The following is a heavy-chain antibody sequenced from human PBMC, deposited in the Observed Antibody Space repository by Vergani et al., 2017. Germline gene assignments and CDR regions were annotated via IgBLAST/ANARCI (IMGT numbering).Heavy chain of an antibody. J-gene: IGHJ6*02. CDR2: IVVGSGNT. CDR3: AVGGLLTIFGVVIPAYGMDV. CDR1: GFTFTSSA. Sequence: QMQLVQSGPEVKKPGTSVKVSCKASGFTFTSSAMQWVRQARGQRLEWIGWIVVGSGNTNYAKKFQERVTITRDMSTSTAYMELSSLRYEDTAVYYCAVGGLLTIFGVVIPAYGMDVWGQGTTVTVSS. V-gene: IGHV1-58*02. D-gene: IGHD3-3*01.